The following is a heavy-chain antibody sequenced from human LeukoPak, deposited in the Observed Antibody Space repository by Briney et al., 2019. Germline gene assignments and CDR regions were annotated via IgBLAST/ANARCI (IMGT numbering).Heavy chain of an antibody. J-gene: IGHJ1*01. CDR3: AKDYLYFNP. CDR2: ISASGGGT. Sequence: GGSLRLSCVASGFPFATYAMSWVRQGPAKGLEWVSGISASGGGTYYSDSVKGRFTISRDNSKSTLYLQMNSLRAEDTAVYYCAKDYLYFNPWGQGTLVTVSS. V-gene: IGHV3-23*01. CDR1: GFPFATYA. D-gene: IGHD2/OR15-2a*01.